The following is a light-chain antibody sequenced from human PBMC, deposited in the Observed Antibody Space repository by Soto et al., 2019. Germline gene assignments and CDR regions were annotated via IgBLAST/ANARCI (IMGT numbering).Light chain of an antibody. J-gene: IGKJ1*01. V-gene: IGKV3-20*01. CDR2: GAS. CDR3: QQYVSWT. Sequence: EIVLTQSPGTLSVSAGESATLSCRASQSISSNYLAWYQQKPGQAPSLLIYGASSRATGIPDRFSGSGSGTDFTLTISRLEPEDSAIYYCQQYVSWTFGQGTKVEI. CDR1: QSISSNY.